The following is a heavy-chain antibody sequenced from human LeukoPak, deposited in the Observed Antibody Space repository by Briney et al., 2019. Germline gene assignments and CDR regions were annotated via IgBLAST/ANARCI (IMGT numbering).Heavy chain of an antibody. CDR3: ARDRSDYYDGVCYNHYFDY. D-gene: IGHD2-21*01. CDR1: GFTFTTYS. J-gene: IGHJ4*02. Sequence: GGSLRLSCSASGFTFTTYSMNWVRQAPGKGLEWVSSISSSSSYIYYADSVKGRFTVSRDNAKNSLYLQMNSLRVEDTAVYYCARDRSDYYDGVCYNHYFDYWGQGSLVTVSS. V-gene: IGHV3-21*01. CDR2: ISSSSSYI.